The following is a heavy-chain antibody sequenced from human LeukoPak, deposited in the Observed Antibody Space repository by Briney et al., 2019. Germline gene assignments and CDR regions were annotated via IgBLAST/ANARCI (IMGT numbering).Heavy chain of an antibody. D-gene: IGHD3-10*01. V-gene: IGHV3-9*01. J-gene: IGHJ6*02. CDR3: SRITMVRGVPAATGGMDV. CDR1: GITLSNYG. Sequence: GGSLRLSCAVSGITLSNYGMSWVRQAPGKGLEWVSGISWNSGSIGYADSVKGRFTISRDNAKNSLYLQMNSLRAEDTALYYCSRITMVRGVPAATGGMDVWGQGTTVTVSS. CDR2: ISWNSGSI.